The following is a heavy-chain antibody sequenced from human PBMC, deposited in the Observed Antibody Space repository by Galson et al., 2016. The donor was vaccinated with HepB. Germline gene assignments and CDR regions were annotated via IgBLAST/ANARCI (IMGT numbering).Heavy chain of an antibody. CDR3: ARDPGGYCSTTTCWYYFDS. J-gene: IGHJ4*02. Sequence: SLRLSCAASGFTFSSYAMHWVRQAPGRGLEWVAFISYDGTKKYYSDSVKGRFSISRDNSKNTLYLQMKSLRVEDSAMYYCARDPGGYCSTTTCWYYFDSWGQGTLVTVAS. CDR2: ISYDGTKK. D-gene: IGHD2-2*01. V-gene: IGHV3-30*04. CDR1: GFTFSSYA.